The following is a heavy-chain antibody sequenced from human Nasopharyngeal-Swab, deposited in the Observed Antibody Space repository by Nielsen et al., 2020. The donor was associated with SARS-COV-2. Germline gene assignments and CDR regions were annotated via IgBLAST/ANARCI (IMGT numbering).Heavy chain of an antibody. CDR3: ARLLELPDY. CDR2: IWYDGSNK. V-gene: IGHV3-33*08. Sequence: GESLKISCAASGFTFSIYSMNWVRQAPGKGLEWVAVIWYDGSNKYYADSVKGRFTISRDNSKNTLYLQMNSLRAEDTAVYYCARLLELPDYWGQGTLVTVSS. D-gene: IGHD1-7*01. CDR1: GFTFSIYS. J-gene: IGHJ4*02.